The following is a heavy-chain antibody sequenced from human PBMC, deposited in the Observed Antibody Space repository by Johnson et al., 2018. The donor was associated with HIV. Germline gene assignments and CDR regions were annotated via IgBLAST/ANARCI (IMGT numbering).Heavy chain of an antibody. CDR3: AKDNELIAARGHGAVDI. V-gene: IGHV3-30*02. Sequence: QVQVVESGGGVVQPGGSLRLSCAASGFTFSSYGMHWVRQAPGKGLEWVAFIRYDGSKKYSADSVKGRFTISRDNFKNTLYLQMNSLRAEDTAVYYCAKDNELIAARGHGAVDIWGQGTMVTVSS. CDR1: GFTFSSYG. CDR2: IRYDGSKK. D-gene: IGHD6-6*01. J-gene: IGHJ3*02.